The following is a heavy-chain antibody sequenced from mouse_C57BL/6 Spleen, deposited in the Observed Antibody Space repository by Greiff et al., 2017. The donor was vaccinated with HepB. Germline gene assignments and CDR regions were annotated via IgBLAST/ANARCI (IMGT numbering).Heavy chain of an antibody. CDR2: IYPSYSET. Sequence: QVQLQQPGAELVRPGSSVKLSCKASGYTFTSYWMDWVKQRPGQGLEWIGNIYPSYSETHYNQKFKDKATLTVDKSSSTAYMQLSSLTSEDSAVYYCARSDIYYGNPFAYWGQGTLVTVSA. V-gene: IGHV1-61*01. CDR3: ARSDIYYGNPFAY. CDR1: GYTFTSYW. J-gene: IGHJ3*01. D-gene: IGHD2-1*01.